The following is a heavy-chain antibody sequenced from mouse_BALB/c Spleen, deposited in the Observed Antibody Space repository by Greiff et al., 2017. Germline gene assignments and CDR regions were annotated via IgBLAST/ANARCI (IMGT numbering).Heavy chain of an antibody. V-gene: IGHV4-1*02. D-gene: IGHD5-5*01. Sequence: EVKLMESGGGLVQPGGSLKLSCAASGFDFIRYWMSWVRQAPGKGLEWIGEINPDSSTINYTPSLKDKFIISRDNAKNTLYLQMSKVRSEDTALYYCARGVAATLPYWYFDVWGAGTTVTVSS. CDR1: GFDFIRYW. CDR2: INPDSSTI. CDR3: ARGVAATLPYWYFDV. J-gene: IGHJ1*01.